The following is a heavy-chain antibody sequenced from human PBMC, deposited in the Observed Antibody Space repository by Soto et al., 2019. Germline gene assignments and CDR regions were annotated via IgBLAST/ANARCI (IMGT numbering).Heavy chain of an antibody. J-gene: IGHJ5*02. Sequence: SETMSLTCTVSGGSISSYYWSWIRQPPGKGLEWIGYIYYSGSTSYNPSLKSRVTISVDTSKNQFSLKLSSVTAADTAVYYCARDSGYDLIGYYDSSGYYSNYAANWFDPWGQGTLVTVSS. CDR1: GGSISSYY. D-gene: IGHD3-22*01. V-gene: IGHV4-59*01. CDR2: IYYSGST. CDR3: ARDSGYDLIGYYDSSGYYSNYAANWFDP.